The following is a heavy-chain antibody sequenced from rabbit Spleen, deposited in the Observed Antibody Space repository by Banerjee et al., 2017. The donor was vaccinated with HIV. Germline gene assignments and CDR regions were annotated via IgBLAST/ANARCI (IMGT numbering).Heavy chain of an antibody. CDR1: GIDFSNAYY. D-gene: IGHD4-2*01. CDR2: IKTGTNNV. J-gene: IGHJ4*01. CDR3: ARDSAGREDFNL. V-gene: IGHV1S45*01. Sequence: QEQLEESGGGLVKPGGTLTLTCTASGIDFSNAYYMCWVRQAPGKGLEWIGCIKTGTNNVWYASWARGRFTISKTSSTTVTLQMTSLTAADTATYFCARDSAGREDFNLWGQGTLVTVS.